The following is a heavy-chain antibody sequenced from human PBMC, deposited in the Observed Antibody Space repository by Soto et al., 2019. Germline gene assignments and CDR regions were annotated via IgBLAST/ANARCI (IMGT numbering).Heavy chain of an antibody. CDR1: GYSFTAYW. CDR3: TRRASSSFYHFDF. J-gene: IGHJ4*02. Sequence: PGESLKISCQASGYSFTAYWITWVRQMPGKGLEWMATIDPSDSYVDYSPSFRGLVTFSVDRSITTVYLQWNSLKASDNAMYFCTRRASSSFYHFDFWGQGALVTVSS. CDR2: IDPSDSYV. D-gene: IGHD2-2*01. V-gene: IGHV5-10-1*01.